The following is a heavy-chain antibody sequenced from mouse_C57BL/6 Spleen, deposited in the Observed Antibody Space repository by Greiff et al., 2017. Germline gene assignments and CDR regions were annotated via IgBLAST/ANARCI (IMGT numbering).Heavy chain of an antibody. CDR1: GYTFTSYW. V-gene: IGHV1-50*01. CDR2: IDPSDSYT. D-gene: IGHD1-2*01. CDR3: ARKTAYYYAMDY. Sequence: VQLQQSGAELVKPGASVKLSCKASGYTFTSYWMQWVKQRPGQGLEWIGEIDPSDSYTNYNQKFKGKATLTVDTSSSTAYMQLSSLTSEDSAVYYCARKTAYYYAMDYWGQGTSVTVSS. J-gene: IGHJ4*01.